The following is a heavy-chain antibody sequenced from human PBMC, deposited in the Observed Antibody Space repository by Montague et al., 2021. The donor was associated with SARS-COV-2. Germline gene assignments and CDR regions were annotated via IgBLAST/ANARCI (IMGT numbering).Heavy chain of an antibody. V-gene: IGHV3-7*01. CDR3: ARRRLRFFDQSGAFDI. D-gene: IGHD3-9*01. CDR2: IKQDGSEQ. J-gene: IGHJ3*02. Sequence: SLRLSCAASGFTFSSYLMSWVRLAPGKGLEWVAAIKQDGSEQYYVDSVKGRFTISRDNAKNPLYLQMNSLRAEDTAVYYCARRRLRFFDQSGAFDIWGQGQMVSVSS. CDR1: GFTFSSYL.